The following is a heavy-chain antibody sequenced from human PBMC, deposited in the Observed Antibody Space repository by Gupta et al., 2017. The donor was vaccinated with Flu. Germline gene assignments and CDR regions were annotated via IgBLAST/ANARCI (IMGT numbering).Heavy chain of an antibody. D-gene: IGHD6-19*01. J-gene: IGHJ4*02. CDR1: GFSFSNYG. Sequence: QVQLVESGGGVVQPGRSLRLSCAASGFSFSNYGMHWVRQAPGKGPEWVASIWYEGSNKYYADSVKGRFTISRDNSKDTLFLQMSSLRADDTAVYYCAREVNEYTSAWWGYWGQGTLVTVSS. V-gene: IGHV3-33*01. CDR2: IWYEGSNK. CDR3: AREVNEYTSAWWGY.